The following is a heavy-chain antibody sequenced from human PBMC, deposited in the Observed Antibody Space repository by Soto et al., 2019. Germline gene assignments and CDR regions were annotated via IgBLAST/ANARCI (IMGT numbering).Heavy chain of an antibody. V-gene: IGHV1-18*01. CDR3: ARDHSPITIFGVVPYYYYGMDV. J-gene: IGHJ6*02. Sequence: ASVKVSCKASGYTFTSYGISWVRQAPGQGLEWMGWISAYNGNTNYAQKLQGRVTMTTDTSTSTAYMELRSLRSDDTAVYYCARDHSPITIFGVVPYYYYGMDVWGQGTTVTVSS. CDR2: ISAYNGNT. CDR1: GYTFTSYG. D-gene: IGHD3-3*01.